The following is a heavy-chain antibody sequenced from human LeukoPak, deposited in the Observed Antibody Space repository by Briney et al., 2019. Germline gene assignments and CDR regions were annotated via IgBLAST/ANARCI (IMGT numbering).Heavy chain of an antibody. CDR3: AKGGYCSSTSCRFNWFDP. Sequence: GGSLRLSCAASGFTFSSYAMSWFRQAPGKGLEWVSAISGSGDSTYYADSVKGRFTISRDNSKNTLYLQMNSLRAEDTAVYYCAKGGYCSSTSCRFNWFDPWGQGTLVTVSS. D-gene: IGHD2-2*01. CDR1: GFTFSSYA. V-gene: IGHV3-23*01. J-gene: IGHJ5*02. CDR2: ISGSGDST.